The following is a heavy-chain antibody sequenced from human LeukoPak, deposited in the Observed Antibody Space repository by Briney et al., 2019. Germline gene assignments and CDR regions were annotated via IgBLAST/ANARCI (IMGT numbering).Heavy chain of an antibody. Sequence: ASVKVSCKASGYTFTSYDINWVRQATGQGLEWMGWMNPNSGNTGYAQKFQGRVTMTRNTSISTAYMELSSLRSEDTAVYYCARGWTYYYDSSGYPLNGMDVWGQGTTVTVSS. V-gene: IGHV1-8*01. J-gene: IGHJ6*02. CDR3: ARGWTYYYDSSGYPLNGMDV. D-gene: IGHD3-22*01. CDR2: MNPNSGNT. CDR1: GYTFTSYD.